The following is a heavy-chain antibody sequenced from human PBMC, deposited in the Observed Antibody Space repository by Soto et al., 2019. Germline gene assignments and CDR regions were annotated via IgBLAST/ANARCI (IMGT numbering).Heavy chain of an antibody. D-gene: IGHD2-2*01. V-gene: IGHV4-34*01. J-gene: IGHJ4*02. CDR2: VNHSGTT. Sequence: QVQLQQWGAGLLKPSETLSLTCAVYGGSFSGYYWTWIRQSPEKGLEWIGEVNHSGTTYYNPSLKTRFNISVHTPKNQFSLKMSSVTAADTAVYYCARGIGYCSSINCYSSRRLRFDSWGQGTLVTVSS. CDR3: ARGIGYCSSINCYSSRRLRFDS. CDR1: GGSFSGYY.